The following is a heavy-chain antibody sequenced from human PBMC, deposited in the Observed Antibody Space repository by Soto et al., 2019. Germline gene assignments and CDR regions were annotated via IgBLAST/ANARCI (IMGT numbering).Heavy chain of an antibody. CDR1: GGSISSYY. CDR2: IYYSGST. Sequence: SETLSLTCTVSGGSISSYYWSWIRQPPGKGLEWIGYIYYSGSTNYNPSLKSRVTISVDTSKNQFSLKLSSVTAADTAVYYCARDLRRSYFDYWGQGTLVTVSS. CDR3: ARDLRRSYFDY. V-gene: IGHV4-59*01. J-gene: IGHJ4*02. D-gene: IGHD3-16*01.